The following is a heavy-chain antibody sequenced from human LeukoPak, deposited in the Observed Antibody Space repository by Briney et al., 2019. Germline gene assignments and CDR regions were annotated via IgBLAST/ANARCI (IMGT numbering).Heavy chain of an antibody. CDR2: IHPVTGDT. J-gene: IGHJ5*02. CDR1: FTGYY. Sequence: ASVKVSCTFTGYYMQWVRQAPGQGLEWMGWIHPVTGDTNYAQRFQGRVTMTRDTSSRTTYMELSRLTSGDTALYYCASYGPGYNWLQTWGQGTQVTVSS. D-gene: IGHD4-17*01. CDR3: ASYGPGYNWLQT. V-gene: IGHV1-2*02.